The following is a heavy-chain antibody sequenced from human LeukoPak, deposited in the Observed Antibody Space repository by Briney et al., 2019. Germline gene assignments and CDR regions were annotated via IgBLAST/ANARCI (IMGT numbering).Heavy chain of an antibody. D-gene: IGHD2-2*01. CDR3: ARGALGTPAANYFDY. V-gene: IGHV4-34*01. J-gene: IGHJ4*02. CDR2: INHSGST. CDR1: GGSFSGYY. Sequence: SETLSLTCAVYGGSFSGYYWSWIRQPPGKGLEWIGEINHSGSTNYNPSLKSRVTTSVDTSKNQFSLKLSSVTAADTAVYYCARGALGTPAANYFDYWGQGTLVTVSS.